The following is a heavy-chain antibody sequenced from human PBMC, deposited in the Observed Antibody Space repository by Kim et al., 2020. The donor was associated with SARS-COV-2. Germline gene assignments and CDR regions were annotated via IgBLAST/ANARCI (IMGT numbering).Heavy chain of an antibody. CDR2: IYYSGST. V-gene: IGHV4-39*01. D-gene: IGHD3-9*01. Sequence: SETLSLTCTVSGGSISSCSYYWGWIRQPPGKGLEWIGSIYYSGSTYYNPSLKSRVTISVDTSKNQFSLKLSSVTAADTAVYYCARPHYDILTGYYNIRNAFDIWGQGTMVTVSS. CDR1: GGSISSCSYY. J-gene: IGHJ3*02. CDR3: ARPHYDILTGYYNIRNAFDI.